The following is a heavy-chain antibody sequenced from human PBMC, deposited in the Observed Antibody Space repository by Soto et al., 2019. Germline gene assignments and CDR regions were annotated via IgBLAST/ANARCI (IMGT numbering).Heavy chain of an antibody. D-gene: IGHD3-16*01. Sequence: QITLKESGPTLVRPTQTLTLTCTVSGFSLDTWGVGVGWIRQPPGKAPEWLALIYWDDDKRYSPSLKNRLTITQDTSNNQVVLTVTNMDPVATVTYYCARALGSWGSYYFDHWGQGTLVTVSS. V-gene: IGHV2-5*02. J-gene: IGHJ4*02. CDR3: ARALGSWGSYYFDH. CDR1: GFSLDTWGVG. CDR2: IYWDDDK.